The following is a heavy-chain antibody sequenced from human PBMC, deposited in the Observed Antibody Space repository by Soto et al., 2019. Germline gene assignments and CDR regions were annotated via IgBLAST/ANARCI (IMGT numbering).Heavy chain of an antibody. CDR2: IYLGDSDT. CDR1: GYSFASYW. D-gene: IGHD6-6*01. V-gene: IGHV5-51*01. J-gene: IGHJ6*02. Sequence: GESLKISCQGSGYSFASYWIGWVRQMPGKDLEWMGIIYLGDSDTRYSPSFQGQVTISADKSLRTAYLQWTSLKASDTALYYCARTRSFTLGFYYDGMDVWGQGTTVTVSS. CDR3: ARTRSFTLGFYYDGMDV.